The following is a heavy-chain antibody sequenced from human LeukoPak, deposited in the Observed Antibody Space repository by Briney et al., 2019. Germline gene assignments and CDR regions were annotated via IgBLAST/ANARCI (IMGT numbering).Heavy chain of an antibody. V-gene: IGHV4-59*01. J-gene: IGHJ4*02. Sequence: SETLSLTCTVSGGSISSYYWRWIRQPPGKGLEWIGYIYYSGSTNYNPSLKSRVTISVDTSKNQFSLKLSSVTAADTAVYYCASAVGYYGSGAFDYWGQGTLVTVSS. CDR2: IYYSGST. D-gene: IGHD3-10*01. CDR3: ASAVGYYGSGAFDY. CDR1: GGSISSYY.